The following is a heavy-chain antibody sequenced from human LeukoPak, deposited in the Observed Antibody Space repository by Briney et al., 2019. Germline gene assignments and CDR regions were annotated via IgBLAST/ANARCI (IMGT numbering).Heavy chain of an antibody. D-gene: IGHD5-24*01. CDR2: IIPIFGTA. J-gene: IGHJ4*02. CDR1: GGTFSSYA. CDR3: ARGGRDGYLREFDY. V-gene: IGHV1-69*05. Sequence: SVKVSCKASGGTFSSYAISWVRQAPGQGLEWMGGIIPIFGTANYAQKFQGRVTITTDESTSTAYMELSSLRSEDTAVYYCARGGRDGYLREFDYWGQGTLVTVSS.